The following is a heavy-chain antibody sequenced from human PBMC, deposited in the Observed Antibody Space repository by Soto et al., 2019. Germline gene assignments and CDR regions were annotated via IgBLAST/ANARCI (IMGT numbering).Heavy chain of an antibody. V-gene: IGHV1-69*13. D-gene: IGHD2-21*01. CDR3: ARGSVAPRGFVDGFDY. CDR1: GGTFSSYA. CDR2: IIPIFGTA. J-gene: IGHJ4*02. Sequence: SVKVSCKASGGTFSSYAISWVRQAPGQGLEWMGGIIPIFGTANYAQKFQGRVTITADESTSTAYMELSSLRSEDTAVYYCARGSVAPRGFVDGFDYWGQGTLVTVSS.